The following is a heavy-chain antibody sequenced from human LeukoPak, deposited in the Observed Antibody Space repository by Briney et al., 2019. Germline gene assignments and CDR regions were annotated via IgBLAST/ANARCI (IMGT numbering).Heavy chain of an antibody. J-gene: IGHJ3*02. V-gene: IGHV3-30*18. CDR3: AKDLPYSSGWYPAFDI. CDR1: GFTFSSSW. D-gene: IGHD6-19*01. CDR2: ISYDGSNK. Sequence: GGSLRLSCAASGFTFSSSWMTWVRQAPGKGLEWVAVISYDGSNKYYADSVKGRFTISRDNSKNTLYLQMNSLRAEDTAVYYCAKDLPYSSGWYPAFDIWGQGTMVTVSS.